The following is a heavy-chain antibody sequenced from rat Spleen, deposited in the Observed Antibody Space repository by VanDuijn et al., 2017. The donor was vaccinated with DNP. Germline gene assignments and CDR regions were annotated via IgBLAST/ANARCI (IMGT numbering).Heavy chain of an antibody. J-gene: IGHJ2*01. D-gene: IGHD1-11*01. CDR1: GFSLTTYG. Sequence: QVQMKETGPGLVQTTQTLSVTCTVSGFSLTTYGVNWIRQAPGKGLEWMGIIWGDGSTNYNSALKSRLSISRDTSKSQIFLTMNSLQTDDTAVYYCAEMTTGLDYWGQGVMVTVSS. CDR2: IWGDGST. CDR3: AEMTTGLDY. V-gene: IGHV2-77*01.